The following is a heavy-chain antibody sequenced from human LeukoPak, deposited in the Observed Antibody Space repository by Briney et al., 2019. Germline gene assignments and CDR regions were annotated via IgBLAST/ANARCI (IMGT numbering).Heavy chain of an antibody. CDR1: GFTFSSYG. CDR3: ARDPSSTAPH. J-gene: IGHJ4*02. Sequence: GGSLRLSCAASGFTFSSYGMHWVRQAPGKGLEWVAFIRYDGSNKYYADSVKGRFTISRDNSKNTLYLQMNSLRAEDTAVYYCARDPSSTAPHWGQGTLVTVSS. CDR2: IRYDGSNK. D-gene: IGHD4-17*01. V-gene: IGHV3-30*02.